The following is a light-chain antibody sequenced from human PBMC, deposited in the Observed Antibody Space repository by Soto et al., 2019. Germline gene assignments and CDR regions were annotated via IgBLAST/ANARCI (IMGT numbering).Light chain of an antibody. CDR3: QQRSNWRYT. Sequence: EIVLTQSPATLSLSPGERATLSCRASQSVSSYLAWYQQKPGQAPRLLIYDVSNRATGIPARFSGSGSGTDFTLTISSLEPEDFAVYYCQQRSNWRYTFGQGTKLEIK. CDR1: QSVSSY. J-gene: IGKJ2*01. CDR2: DVS. V-gene: IGKV3-11*01.